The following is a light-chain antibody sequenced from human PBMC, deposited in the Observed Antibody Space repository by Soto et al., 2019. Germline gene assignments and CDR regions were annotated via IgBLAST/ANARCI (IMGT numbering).Light chain of an antibody. CDR2: AAS. CDR3: QQYYSYPWT. CDR1: QGISSY. V-gene: IGKV1-8*01. Sequence: AIRMPQSPSSLSASTGDRVTITCRESQGISSYLAWYQQKPGKAPKLLIYAASTSQSGVPSRFSGSGSGTDFTLTISCLQSEDFATYYCQQYYSYPWTFGQGTKVDIK. J-gene: IGKJ1*01.